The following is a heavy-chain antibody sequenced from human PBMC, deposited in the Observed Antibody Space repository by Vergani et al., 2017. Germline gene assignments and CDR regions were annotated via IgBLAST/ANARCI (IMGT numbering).Heavy chain of an antibody. V-gene: IGHV5-51*01. CDR3: ARRFYGDGYQYYVDY. D-gene: IGHD5-24*01. CDR2: VYPGDSDT. CDR1: GYSFTSYW. J-gene: IGHJ4*02. Sequence: EVQLVQSGAEVKKPGESLKISCKGSGYSFTSYWIGWVRQMPGKGLEWMGIVYPGDSDTRYSPSFQGQVTISADKSSSTAYLQWSSLKASDTAMYYCARRFYGDGYQYYVDYWGQGTLVTVSS.